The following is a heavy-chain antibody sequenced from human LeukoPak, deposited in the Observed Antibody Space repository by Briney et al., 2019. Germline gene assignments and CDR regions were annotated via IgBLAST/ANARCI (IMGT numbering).Heavy chain of an antibody. CDR1: GFTFSSYW. D-gene: IGHD3-10*01. V-gene: IGHV3-7*01. J-gene: IGHJ6*02. CDR3: ERDQCSMVRGVIIDYYGMDV. CDR2: IKQAGSEK. Sequence: PGGSLRLSCAASGFTFSSYWMTWVRQAPGKGLEWVANIKQAGSEKYYVDSVKGRFTISRDNAKNSLYLQMNSLRVEDTAVYYCERDQCSMVRGVIIDYYGMDVWGQGTTVTVSS.